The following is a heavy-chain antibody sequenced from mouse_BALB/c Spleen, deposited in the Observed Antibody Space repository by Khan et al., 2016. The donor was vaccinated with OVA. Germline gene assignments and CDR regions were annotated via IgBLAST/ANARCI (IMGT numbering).Heavy chain of an antibody. CDR3: ARNTHRITAGMDY. CDR1: GYSLTSYG. J-gene: IGHJ4*01. CDR2: IWSDGET. D-gene: IGHD2-4*01. Sequence: QVQLKESGPGLVAPSQSLSITCTVSGYSLTSYGVHWVRQPPGKGLEWLVVIWSDGETTYNKTLKSKLSISKDNSKSQVFLKMNSLQTDDTAMYYCARNTHRITAGMDYWGQGTSVTVSA. V-gene: IGHV2-6*02.